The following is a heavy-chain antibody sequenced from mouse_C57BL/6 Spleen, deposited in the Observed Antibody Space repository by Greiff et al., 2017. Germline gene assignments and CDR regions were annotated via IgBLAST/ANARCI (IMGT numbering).Heavy chain of an antibody. CDR2: IDPNSGGT. J-gene: IGHJ1*03. D-gene: IGHD1-1*01. Sequence: QVQLKQPGAELVKPGASVKLSCKASGYTFTSYWMHWVKQRPGRGLEWIGRIDPNSGGTKYNEKFKSKATLTVDKPSSTAYMQLSSLTSEDSAVYYCARSDYYYGSSYDWYFDVWGTGTTVTVSS. CDR3: ARSDYYYGSSYDWYFDV. CDR1: GYTFTSYW. V-gene: IGHV1-72*01.